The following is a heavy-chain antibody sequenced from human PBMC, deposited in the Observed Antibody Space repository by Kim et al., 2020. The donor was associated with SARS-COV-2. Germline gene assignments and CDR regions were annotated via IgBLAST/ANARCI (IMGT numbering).Heavy chain of an antibody. CDR2: INEEGTEK. Sequence: GGSLRLSCAASEFSFNIYWMTWVRQAPGKGLEWVASINEEGTEKSYVDSVKGRFTISRDNSKKSVYLQMNSLRADDTAMYYCARDKSVGGAALFEHWGQGTLVSVSS. CDR3: ARDKSVGGAALFEH. V-gene: IGHV3-7*05. J-gene: IGHJ4*02. CDR1: EFSFNIYW. D-gene: IGHD3-16*01.